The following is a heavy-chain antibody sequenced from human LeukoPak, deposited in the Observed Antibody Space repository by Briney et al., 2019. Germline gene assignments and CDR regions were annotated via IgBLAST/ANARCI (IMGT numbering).Heavy chain of an antibody. V-gene: IGHV3-21*01. J-gene: IGHJ4*02. CDR2: ISTMSTYT. CDR3: AREALSGWYDY. CDR1: GFTFSTYF. Sequence: GSLRLSCAASGFTFSTYFMNWVRQAPGKGLEWVSSISTMSTYTHYADSVKGRFTISRDNAKNSLYLQMNSLRADDTAVYYCAREALSGWYDYWGQGTLVTVSS. D-gene: IGHD6-19*01.